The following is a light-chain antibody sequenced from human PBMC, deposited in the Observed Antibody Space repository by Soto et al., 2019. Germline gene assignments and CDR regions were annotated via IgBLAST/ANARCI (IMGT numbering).Light chain of an antibody. CDR3: QQYDSSPPYT. V-gene: IGKV3-20*01. CDR2: GSS. CDR1: QSVSNNY. J-gene: IGKJ2*01. Sequence: EVVLTQSPGTLSLSPGESATLSCRASQSVSNNYFAWYQQKPGQAPRLLIFGSSDRATGIPDRFSGSGSGTDFTLTISRLEPEDFAVYYCQQYDSSPPYTFGQGTKLEIK.